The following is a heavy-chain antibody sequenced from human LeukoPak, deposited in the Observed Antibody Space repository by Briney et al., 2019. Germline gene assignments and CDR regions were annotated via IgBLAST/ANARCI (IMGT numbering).Heavy chain of an antibody. V-gene: IGHV3-20*04. Sequence: GGSLRLSCAASGFTFDDYGMSWVRQAPGKGLEWVSGINWNGGSTGYADSVKGRFTISRDNAKNSLYLQMNSLRAEDTALYYCARGPYIAVAGTGWFDPWGQGTLVTVSS. D-gene: IGHD6-19*01. CDR1: GFTFDDYG. CDR2: INWNGGST. J-gene: IGHJ5*02. CDR3: ARGPYIAVAGTGWFDP.